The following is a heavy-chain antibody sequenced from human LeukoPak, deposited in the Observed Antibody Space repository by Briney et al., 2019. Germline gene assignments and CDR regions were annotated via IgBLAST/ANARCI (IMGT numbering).Heavy chain of an antibody. CDR1: GFTFSDYY. J-gene: IGHJ3*02. V-gene: IGHV3-7*03. CDR2: IKQDGSEK. Sequence: GGSLRPSCAASGFTFSDYYMSWIRQAPGKGLEWVANIKQDGSEKYYVDSVKGRFTISRDNAKNSLYLQMNSLRAEDTAVYYCGRSGSSSWFDAFDIWGQGTMVTVSS. D-gene: IGHD6-13*01. CDR3: GRSGSSSWFDAFDI.